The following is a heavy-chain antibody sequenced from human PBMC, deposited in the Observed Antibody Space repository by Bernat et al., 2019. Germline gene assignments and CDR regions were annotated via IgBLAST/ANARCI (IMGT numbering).Heavy chain of an antibody. CDR2: ISYDGSNK. J-gene: IGHJ4*02. CDR1: GFTFSSYA. Sequence: QVQLVESGGGVVQPGRSLRLSCAASGFTFSSYAMHWVRQAPGKGLEWVAVISYDGSNKYYADSVKGRFTISRDNSKNMLYLQMNSLRAEDTAVYYCAREDFGKPGIDYWGQGTLVTVSS. V-gene: IGHV3-30-3*01. D-gene: IGHD1-14*01. CDR3: AREDFGKPGIDY.